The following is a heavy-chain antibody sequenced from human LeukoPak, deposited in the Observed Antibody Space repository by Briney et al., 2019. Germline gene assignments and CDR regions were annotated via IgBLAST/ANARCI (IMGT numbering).Heavy chain of an antibody. V-gene: IGHV3-30*18. CDR1: GFTFSSYS. J-gene: IGHJ4*02. Sequence: GRSLRLSCAASGFTFSSYSMHWVRQAPGKGLEWVAVISYDGSNKYYADSVKGRFTISRDNSKNTLYLQMNSLGTEDTAVYYCAKDKSGTYCIDYWGQGVLVTVYS. CDR3: AKDKSGTYCIDY. CDR2: ISYDGSNK. D-gene: IGHD1-26*01.